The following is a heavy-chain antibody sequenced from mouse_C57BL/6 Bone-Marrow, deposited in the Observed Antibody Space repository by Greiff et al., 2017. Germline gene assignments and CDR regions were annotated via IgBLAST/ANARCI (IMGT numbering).Heavy chain of an antibody. CDR1: GFSLTSYG. CDR3: ARNGIYYYGSSSMDY. J-gene: IGHJ4*01. CDR2: IWSGGST. D-gene: IGHD1-1*01. V-gene: IGHV2-2*01. Sequence: QVQLQQSGPGLVQPSQSLSITCTVSGFSLTSYGVHWVRQSPGKGLEWLGVIWSGGSTDHNAAFISRLSISKDNSKSQVFFKMNSLQADDTAIYYCARNGIYYYGSSSMDYWGQGTSVTVSS.